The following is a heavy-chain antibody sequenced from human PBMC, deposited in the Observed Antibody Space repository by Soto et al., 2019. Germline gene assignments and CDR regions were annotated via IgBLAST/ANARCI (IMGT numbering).Heavy chain of an antibody. V-gene: IGHV3-21*04. Sequence: PGGSLRLSCAASGFTFSSYSMNRVRQAPGKGLEWVSSISSSSSYIYYADSVKGRFTISRDNAKNSLYLQMNSLRAEDTAVYYCARDAGLPGIVGATHPNAFDIWGQGTMVTVSS. D-gene: IGHD1-26*01. CDR1: GFTFSSYS. CDR3: ARDAGLPGIVGATHPNAFDI. CDR2: ISSSSSYI. J-gene: IGHJ3*02.